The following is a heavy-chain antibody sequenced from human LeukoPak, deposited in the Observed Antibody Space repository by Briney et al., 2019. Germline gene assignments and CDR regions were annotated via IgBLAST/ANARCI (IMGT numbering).Heavy chain of an antibody. CDR3: VTGHCSDGTCYYAIDY. CDR1: EYSFTNYW. CDR2: IYLGDSDT. D-gene: IGHD2-15*01. J-gene: IGHJ4*02. V-gene: IGHV5-51*01. Sequence: GESLKISCKTSEYSFTNYWIGWVRQMPGKGLEWMGVIYLGDSDTRYSPSFQGQVTISADRSTTTAYLQWSSLKASDTAMYYCVTGHCSDGTCYYAIDYWGQGTLVTVSS.